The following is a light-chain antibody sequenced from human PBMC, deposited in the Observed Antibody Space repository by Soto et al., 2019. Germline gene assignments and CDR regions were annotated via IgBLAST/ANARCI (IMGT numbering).Light chain of an antibody. V-gene: IGKV1-5*01. CDR2: DAS. CDR3: QQYDGYQGT. J-gene: IGKJ1*01. Sequence: GDRVTITCRASQSISDWLAWYQQKPGRAPKLLIYDASSLESGVPSRFSGSGSGTEFTLTISSLQPDDFANYYCQQYDGYQGTFDQGTKVEIK. CDR1: QSISDW.